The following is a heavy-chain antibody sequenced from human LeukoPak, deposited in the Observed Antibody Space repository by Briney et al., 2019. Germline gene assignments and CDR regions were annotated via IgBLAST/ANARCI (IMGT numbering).Heavy chain of an antibody. CDR2: INSDGSST. V-gene: IGHV3-74*01. CDR1: GFTFSSYW. Sequence: GGSLRLSCAASGFTFSSYWMHWVRQAPGKGLVWVSRINSDGSSTSYADSVKGRFTISRDNAKNTLYLQMNSLRVEDTAVYYCAKDRVVNRQNCWGQGTLVTVSS. J-gene: IGHJ4*02. D-gene: IGHD4-23*01. CDR3: AKDRVVNRQNC.